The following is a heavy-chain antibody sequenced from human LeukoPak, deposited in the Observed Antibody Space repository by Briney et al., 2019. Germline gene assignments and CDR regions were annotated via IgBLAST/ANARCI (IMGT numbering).Heavy chain of an antibody. Sequence: GGSLRLSCAASGFTFSSYWMSWVRQAPGKGLEWVANIKQDGSEKYYVDSVKGRFTISRDNAKNSLYLQMNSLRAEDTAVYYCAREGGSYYYDSSGYYYFDYWGQGTLVTVSS. V-gene: IGHV3-7*01. CDR1: GFTFSSYW. D-gene: IGHD3-22*01. J-gene: IGHJ4*02. CDR3: AREGGSYYYDSSGYYYFDY. CDR2: IKQDGSEK.